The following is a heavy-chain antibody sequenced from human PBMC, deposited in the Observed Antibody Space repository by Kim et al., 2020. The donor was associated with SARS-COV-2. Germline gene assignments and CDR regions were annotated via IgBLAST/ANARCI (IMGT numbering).Heavy chain of an antibody. V-gene: IGHV3-21*01. CDR2: ISSSSSYI. CDR3: ARDNYYDSSGYYSDYYYYYGMDV. J-gene: IGHJ6*02. D-gene: IGHD3-22*01. CDR1: GFTFSSYS. Sequence: GGSLRLSCAASGFTFSSYSMNWVRQAPGKGLEWVSSISSSSSYIYYADSVKGRFTISRDNAKNSLYLQMNSLRAEDTAVYYCARDNYYDSSGYYSDYYYYYGMDVWGQGTTVTVSS.